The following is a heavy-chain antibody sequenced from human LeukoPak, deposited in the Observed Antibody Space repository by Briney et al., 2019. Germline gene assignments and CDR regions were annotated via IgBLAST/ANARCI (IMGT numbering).Heavy chain of an antibody. D-gene: IGHD3-22*01. J-gene: IGHJ4*02. CDR3: ARHSSRGHYYDFDF. CDR1: GDTLITHF. Sequence: SVKVSCKAPGDTLITHFISWVGQAPGQGLEWVGGIVPVIGVATYAQSLQGRVIITADRSTNTAYMELSSLRFEDSAVYFCARHSSRGHYYDFDFWGQGSLVTVSS. V-gene: IGHV1-69*17. CDR2: IVPVIGVA.